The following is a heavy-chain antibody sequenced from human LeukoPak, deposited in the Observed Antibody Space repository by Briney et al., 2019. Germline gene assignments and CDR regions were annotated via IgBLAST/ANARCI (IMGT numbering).Heavy chain of an antibody. CDR1: GYTFTSYD. Sequence: EGSVRVSCKASGYTFTSYDINWVRQAPGQGLEWMGWMNTNSGNTDYAQKFQGRVTMTRNTSISTAYMELSSLRSEDTAVYYCARGRFYDSSGYYDYWGQGTLVTVSS. V-gene: IGHV1-8*01. CDR3: ARGRFYDSSGYYDY. J-gene: IGHJ4*02. D-gene: IGHD3-22*01. CDR2: MNTNSGNT.